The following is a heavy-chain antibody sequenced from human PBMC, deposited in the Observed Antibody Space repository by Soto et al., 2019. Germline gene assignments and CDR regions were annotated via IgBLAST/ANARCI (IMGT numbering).Heavy chain of an antibody. Sequence: PGGSLRLSCAASGFTFSDAWMSWVRQAPGKGLEWVGRTKSKTDGGTRDYAAPVKGRVTISRDDSKNTLYLQMNSLKTEDTAVYYCTCLHYDILTGSKWHYFDYWGQGTLVTVSS. D-gene: IGHD3-9*01. V-gene: IGHV3-15*01. CDR2: TKSKTDGGTR. J-gene: IGHJ4*02. CDR1: GFTFSDAW. CDR3: TCLHYDILTGSKWHYFDY.